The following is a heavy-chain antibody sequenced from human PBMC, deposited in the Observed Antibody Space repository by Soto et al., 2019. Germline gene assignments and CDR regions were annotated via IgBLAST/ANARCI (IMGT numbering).Heavy chain of an antibody. J-gene: IGHJ6*02. V-gene: IGHV1-8*01. D-gene: IGHD2-15*01. Sequence: ASVKVSCKASGYTFTSYDINWVRQATGQGLEWMGWMNPNSGNTGYAQKFQGRVTMTRNTSISTAYMELSSLRSEDTAVYYCARGSSRLYCSGGSCQRKKYYYYGMDVWGQGTTVTVSS. CDR1: GYTFTSYD. CDR3: ARGSSRLYCSGGSCQRKKYYYYGMDV. CDR2: MNPNSGNT.